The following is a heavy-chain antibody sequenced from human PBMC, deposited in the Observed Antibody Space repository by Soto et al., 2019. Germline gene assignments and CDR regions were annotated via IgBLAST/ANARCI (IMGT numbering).Heavy chain of an antibody. J-gene: IGHJ4*02. V-gene: IGHV3-74*01. CDR1: GFSFSRSW. Sequence: EVQLVESGGGLVQSGGSLRLSCAASGFSFSRSWMHWVRQAPGKGLVWVSRINSDGSSTSYADSVKGRFTIFRDNAKNTLYLQMNSLRAEDTAVYYCARDWDAYSIDYWGQGTLVTVSS. D-gene: IGHD4-4*01. CDR3: ARDWDAYSIDY. CDR2: INSDGSST.